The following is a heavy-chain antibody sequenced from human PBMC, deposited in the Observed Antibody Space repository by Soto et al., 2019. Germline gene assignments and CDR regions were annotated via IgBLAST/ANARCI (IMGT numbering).Heavy chain of an antibody. D-gene: IGHD6-19*01. CDR1: GFTFSTYA. CDR3: AKGVPGIAVAGTGYFQH. V-gene: IGHV3-23*01. J-gene: IGHJ1*01. CDR2: IGESGTNT. Sequence: GGSLRLSCADSGFTFSTYAMSWVRQAPGKGLEWVSTIGESGTNTYYADSVKGRFTISRDNSKNTLYLQMISLRAEDTALYYCAKGVPGIAVAGTGYFQHWGQGALVTVSS.